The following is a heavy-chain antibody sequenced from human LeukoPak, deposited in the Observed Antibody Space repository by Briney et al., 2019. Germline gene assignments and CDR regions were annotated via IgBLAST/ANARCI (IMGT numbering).Heavy chain of an antibody. CDR3: ARGSDSISAFDI. Sequence: SETLSLTCIVSGGSISSYNWNWIRQPPGKGLEWIGYMYNSGSTNYNPSLKSRVTISVDTSKNQFSLKLSSVTAADTAVYYCARGSDSISAFDIWGQGTMVTVSS. CDR1: GGSISSYN. J-gene: IGHJ3*02. D-gene: IGHD3-22*01. V-gene: IGHV4-59*01. CDR2: MYNSGST.